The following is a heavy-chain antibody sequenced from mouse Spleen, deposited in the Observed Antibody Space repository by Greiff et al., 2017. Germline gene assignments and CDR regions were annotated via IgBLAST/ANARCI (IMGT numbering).Heavy chain of an antibody. CDR1: GYTFTSYW. Sequence: VQLQQSGAELAKPGASVKLSCKASGYTFTSYWMHWVKQRPGPGLEWIGYINPNSGYTKSNQKFKEKPTLTAAKSSSTAYMQLSSLTYEDSAVYYCARTEGYFDVWGAGTTVTVSS. V-gene: IGHV1-7*01. CDR2: INPNSGYT. J-gene: IGHJ1*01. CDR3: ARTEGYFDV.